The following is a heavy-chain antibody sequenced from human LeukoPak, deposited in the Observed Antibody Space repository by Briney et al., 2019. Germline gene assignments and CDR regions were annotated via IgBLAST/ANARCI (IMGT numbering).Heavy chain of an antibody. D-gene: IGHD6-6*01. J-gene: IGHJ3*02. V-gene: IGHV3-13*01. CDR2: IGTAGDT. CDR3: ARREYSSSSGAFDI. CDR1: GFTFSSYD. Sequence: GGSLGLSCAASGFTFSSYDMHWVRQATGKGLEWVSAIGTAGDTYYPGSVKGRFTISRENAKNSLYLQMNSLRAGDTAVYYCARREYSSSSGAFDIWGQGTMVTVSS.